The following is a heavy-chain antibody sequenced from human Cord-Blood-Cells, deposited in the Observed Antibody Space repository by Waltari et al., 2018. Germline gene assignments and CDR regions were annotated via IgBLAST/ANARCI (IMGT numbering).Heavy chain of an antibody. V-gene: IGHV4-34*01. CDR2: INHSGST. Sequence: QVQLQQWGAGLLKPSETLSLTCAVYGGSFSGYYWSWIRQPPGKGLGWVGEINHSGSTNDNPSLKSRVTISVDTSKNQFSLKLSSVTAADTAVYYCARNYDFWSGYVYYWGQGTLVTVSS. CDR3: ARNYDFWSGYVYY. CDR1: GGSFSGYY. D-gene: IGHD3-3*01. J-gene: IGHJ4*02.